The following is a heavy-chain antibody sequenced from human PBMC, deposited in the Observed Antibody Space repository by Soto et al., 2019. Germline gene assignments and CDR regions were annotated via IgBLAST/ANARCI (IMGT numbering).Heavy chain of an antibody. J-gene: IGHJ5*02. V-gene: IGHV4-34*01. CDR2: INHSGST. Sequence: QVQLQQWGAGLLKPSETLSLTCAVYGGSFSGYYWSWIRQPPGKGLEWIGEINHSGSTNYNPSLKSRVTISVDTSKNQFSLKLSSVTAADTAVYYCARVLGWATTSSWFDPWGQGTLVTVSS. D-gene: IGHD1-1*01. CDR1: GGSFSGYY. CDR3: ARVLGWATTSSWFDP.